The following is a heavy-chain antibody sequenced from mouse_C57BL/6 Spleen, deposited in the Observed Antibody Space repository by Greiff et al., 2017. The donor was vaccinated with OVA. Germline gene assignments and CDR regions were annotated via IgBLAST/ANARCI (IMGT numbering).Heavy chain of an antibody. CDR2: ISSGSSTI. CDR3: ARNRYGTHYFDY. V-gene: IGHV5-17*01. J-gene: IGHJ2*01. CDR1: GFTFSDYG. D-gene: IGHD1-1*01. Sequence: EVHLVESGGGLVKPGGSLKLSCAASGFTFSDYGMHWVRQAPEKGLEWVAYISSGSSTIYYADTVKGRFTISRDNAKNTLFLQMTSLRSEDTAMYYGARNRYGTHYFDYWGQGTTLTVSS.